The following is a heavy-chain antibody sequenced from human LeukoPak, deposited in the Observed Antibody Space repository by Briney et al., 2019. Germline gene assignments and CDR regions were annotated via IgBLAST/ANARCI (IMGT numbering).Heavy chain of an antibody. Sequence: QPGGSLRLSCAASGFTFSSYSMNWVRQAPGKGLGWVSYISSSSSTIYYADSVKGRFTISRDNAKNSLYLQMNSLRAEDTAVYYCARRYCSSTSCHGENYYYYYMDVWGKGTTVTVSS. CDR1: GFTFSSYS. D-gene: IGHD2-2*01. CDR2: ISSSSSTI. CDR3: ARRYCSSTSCHGENYYYYYMDV. V-gene: IGHV3-48*01. J-gene: IGHJ6*03.